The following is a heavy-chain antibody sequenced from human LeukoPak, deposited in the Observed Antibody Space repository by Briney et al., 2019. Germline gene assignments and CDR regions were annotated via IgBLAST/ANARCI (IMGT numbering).Heavy chain of an antibody. CDR3: ARGVRDTAMVASEYYFDY. J-gene: IGHJ4*02. D-gene: IGHD5-18*01. CDR2: ISSSSSYI. Sequence: TGGSLRLSCAASGFTFSSYSMNWVRQAPGKGLEWVSSISSSSSYIYYADSVKGRFTISRDNAKNSLYLQMNSLRAEDTAVYYCARGVRDTAMVASEYYFDYWGQGTLVTVSS. CDR1: GFTFSSYS. V-gene: IGHV3-21*01.